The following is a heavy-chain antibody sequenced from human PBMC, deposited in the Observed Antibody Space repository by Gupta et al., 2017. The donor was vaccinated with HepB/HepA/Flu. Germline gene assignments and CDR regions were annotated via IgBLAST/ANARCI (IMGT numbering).Heavy chain of an antibody. CDR1: GFSFSYYT. V-gene: IGHV3-7*04. Sequence: EVQLVESGGGLVQPGGSLRLSCAASGFSFSYYTMYWFRQAPGKGLQWVASVKEDGSDKYRVDSVKGRFTISRDNAKNSVNLQRNSLRADDTAVYYGARGGSASFDLWGQGTMVTVSS. J-gene: IGHJ3*01. D-gene: IGHD6-25*01. CDR2: VKEDGSDK. CDR3: ARGGSASFDL.